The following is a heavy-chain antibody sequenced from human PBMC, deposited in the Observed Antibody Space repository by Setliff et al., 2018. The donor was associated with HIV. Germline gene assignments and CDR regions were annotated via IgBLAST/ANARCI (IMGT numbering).Heavy chain of an antibody. D-gene: IGHD3-3*01. J-gene: IGHJ5*02. Sequence: PGGSLRLSCAASGFTFSSYEMNWVRQAPGKGLEWVSYISSSGSTIYYADSVKGRFTISRDNAKNSLYLQMNSLIAEDTAVYYCARERVLETYYNFWSGSDHWFDPWGQGTLVTVSS. V-gene: IGHV3-48*03. CDR2: ISSSGSTI. CDR3: ARERVLETYYNFWSGSDHWFDP. CDR1: GFTFSSYE.